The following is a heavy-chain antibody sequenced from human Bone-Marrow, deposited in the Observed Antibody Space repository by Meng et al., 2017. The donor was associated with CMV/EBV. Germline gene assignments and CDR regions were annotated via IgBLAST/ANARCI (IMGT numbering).Heavy chain of an antibody. CDR3: ARDNMGSLDY. V-gene: IGHV4-59*01. CDR2: HSTGSA. J-gene: IGHJ4*02. Sequence: SETLSLTCSVSGGSISGYQWAWVRQAPGKGLEWIGHSTGSATYNPSLKSRVTISVDASEKQFSLNLNFVTAADTALYFCARDNMGSLDYWGQGALVTVSS. D-gene: IGHD1-26*01. CDR1: GGSISGYQ.